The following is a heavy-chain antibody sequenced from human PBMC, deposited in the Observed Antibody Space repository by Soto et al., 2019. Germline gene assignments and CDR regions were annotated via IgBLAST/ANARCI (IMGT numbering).Heavy chain of an antibody. CDR3: ASISHYYYYGMDV. V-gene: IGHV4-39*01. D-gene: IGHD1-20*01. Sequence: PSETLSLTCTVSGGSISSSSYYWGWIRQPPGKGLEWIGSIYYSGSTYYNPSLKSRVTISADTSKNQFSLKLSSVTAADTAVYYCASISHYYYYGMDVWGQGTTVTVSS. J-gene: IGHJ6*02. CDR1: GGSISSSSYY. CDR2: IYYSGST.